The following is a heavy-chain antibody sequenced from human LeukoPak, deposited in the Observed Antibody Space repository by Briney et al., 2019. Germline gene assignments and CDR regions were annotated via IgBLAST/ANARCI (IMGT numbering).Heavy chain of an antibody. J-gene: IGHJ5*02. CDR2: IYTSGST. Sequence: SQTLSLTCTVSGGSISSGSYYWSWIRQPAGKGLEWIGCIYTSGSTNYNPSLKSRVTMSLDASKNQFSLELNSVTPADTAVYYCARGGNYWPQWWFDPWGRGTLVSVSS. V-gene: IGHV4-61*02. D-gene: IGHD1-26*01. CDR3: ARGGNYWPQWWFDP. CDR1: GGSISSGSYY.